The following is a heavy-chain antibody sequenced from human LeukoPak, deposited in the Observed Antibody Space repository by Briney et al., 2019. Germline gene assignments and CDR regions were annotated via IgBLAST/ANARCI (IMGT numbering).Heavy chain of an antibody. V-gene: IGHV3-11*01. D-gene: IGHD2-15*01. CDR2: ISSSGSTI. CDR3: ARASDLTPQDRYCSGGSCYYYYYYMDV. CDR1: GFTFSNTA. Sequence: GGSLRLSCAASGFTFSNTAMSWIRQAPGKGLEWVSYISSSGSTIYYADSVKGRFTISRDNAKNSLYLQMNSLRAEDTAVYYCARASDLTPQDRYCSGGSCYYYYYYMDVWGKGTTVTISS. J-gene: IGHJ6*03.